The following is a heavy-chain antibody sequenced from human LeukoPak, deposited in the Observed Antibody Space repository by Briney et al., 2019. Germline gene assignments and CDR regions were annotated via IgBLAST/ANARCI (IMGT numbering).Heavy chain of an antibody. J-gene: IGHJ4*02. CDR2: IRYDGSNK. D-gene: IGHD2-2*01. Sequence: GGSLRLSCAASGFTFSSYGMHWVRQAPGKGLEWVAFIRYDGSNKYYADSVKGRFTISRDNSKNTLYLQMNSLRAEDTAVYYCAKIIPAADLDYWGQGTLVTVSS. CDR1: GFTFSSYG. CDR3: AKIIPAADLDY. V-gene: IGHV3-30*02.